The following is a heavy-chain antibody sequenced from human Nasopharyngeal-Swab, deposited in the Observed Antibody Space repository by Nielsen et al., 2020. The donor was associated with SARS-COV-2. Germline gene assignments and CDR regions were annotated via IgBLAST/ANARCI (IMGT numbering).Heavy chain of an antibody. CDR3: SKSLRGVSLSFGYYYGFDV. Sequence: WIGQPPGKGLEWVAVVSYDGRHKYYADSVKGRFTVSRHNPKNTMYLQMSSLRAEDTAIYYCSKSLRGVSLSFGYYYGFDVWGQGTTVTVSS. V-gene: IGHV3-30*18. CDR2: VSYDGRHK. D-gene: IGHD3-10*01. J-gene: IGHJ6*02.